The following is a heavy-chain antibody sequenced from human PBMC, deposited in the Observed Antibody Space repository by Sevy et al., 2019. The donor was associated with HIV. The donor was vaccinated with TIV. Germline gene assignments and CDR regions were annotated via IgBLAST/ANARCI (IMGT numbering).Heavy chain of an antibody. J-gene: IGHJ6*02. CDR3: ANAYSGSYSHSYLYALDV. CDR1: GFSFSYYG. Sequence: GGSLRLSCIGSGFSFSYYGIHWVRQAPGKGLDWVALISQHGINEYYADSVKGRFTISRDNSKNTVYLEMNSLRNEDTAIHFCANAYSGSYSHSYLYALDVWGQGTTVTVSS. CDR2: ISQHGINE. D-gene: IGHD1-26*01. V-gene: IGHV3-30*18.